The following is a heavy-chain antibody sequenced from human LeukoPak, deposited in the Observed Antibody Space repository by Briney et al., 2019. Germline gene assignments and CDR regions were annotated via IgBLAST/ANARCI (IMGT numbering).Heavy chain of an antibody. V-gene: IGHV1-46*01. CDR3: AIDLHLFRTRPDFDF. CDR2: INPSGGST. Sequence: ASVKVSCRASRSTFTKYTINWVRQAPGQGLEWIGVINPSGGSTSYAQMFQGRVTMTRDTSTSTVYMELSSLRSEDTAVYYCAIDLHLFRTRPDFDFWGQGTLVTVSS. CDR1: RSTFTKYT. J-gene: IGHJ4*02. D-gene: IGHD3-10*01.